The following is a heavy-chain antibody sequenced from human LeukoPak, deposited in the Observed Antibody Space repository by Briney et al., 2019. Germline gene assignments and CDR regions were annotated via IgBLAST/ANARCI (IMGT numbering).Heavy chain of an antibody. Sequence: GGSLRLSCAASGFTFSSYWMSWVRQAPGKGVEWGANIKQEGSEKYYVDSVKGRFTISRDNAKNSLYLQMNSLRAEHTAVYYCAREWSYDYGDYVWGQGTLVTVSS. V-gene: IGHV3-7*01. CDR3: AREWSYDYGDYV. D-gene: IGHD4-17*01. J-gene: IGHJ4*02. CDR1: GFTFSSYW. CDR2: IKQEGSEK.